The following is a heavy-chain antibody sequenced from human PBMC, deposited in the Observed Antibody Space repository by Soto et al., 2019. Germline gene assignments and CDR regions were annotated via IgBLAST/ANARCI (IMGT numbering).Heavy chain of an antibody. J-gene: IGHJ6*02. V-gene: IGHV3-9*01. Sequence: EVQLVESGGGLVQPGRSLRLSCAASGFTFDDYAMHWVRQAPGKGLEWVSGIRWNSGSIGYADSVKGRFTISRDNAKNSLYLQMTSRRAEDTALYYCAKGRRIARSSPGYYYYYGMDVWGQGTTVSVSS. CDR3: AKGRRIARSSPGYYYYYGMDV. D-gene: IGHD6-6*01. CDR1: GFTFDDYA. CDR2: IRWNSGSI.